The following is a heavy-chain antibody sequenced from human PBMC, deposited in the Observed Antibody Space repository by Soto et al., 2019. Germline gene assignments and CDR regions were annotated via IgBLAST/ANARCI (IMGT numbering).Heavy chain of an antibody. J-gene: IGHJ5*02. CDR1: GFTFSSYW. CDR3: ASEEADSSAGLIDP. D-gene: IGHD6-19*01. CDR2: IKQDGSEK. V-gene: IGHV3-7*01. Sequence: EVQLVESGGGLVQPGGSLRLSCAASGFTFSSYWMSWVRQAPGKGLEWVANIKQDGSEKYYVDSVKGRFTISRDNAKNSLCLQRNSLRAEDTDVYYCASEEADSSAGLIDPWGQGTLVTVSS.